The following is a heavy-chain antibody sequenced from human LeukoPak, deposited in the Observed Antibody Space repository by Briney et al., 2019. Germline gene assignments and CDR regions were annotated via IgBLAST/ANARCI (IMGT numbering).Heavy chain of an antibody. V-gene: IGHV1-8*03. CDR3: ARGASRSFDY. D-gene: IGHD6-6*01. CDR1: GYTFTSYD. Sequence: ASVKVSCKASGYTFTSYDINWVRQATGQGLGWMGWVNPNSGNTGYAQKFQGRVTITRSTSISTAYMELSSLRSEDTALYYCARGASRSFDYWGQGTLVTVSS. J-gene: IGHJ4*02. CDR2: VNPNSGNT.